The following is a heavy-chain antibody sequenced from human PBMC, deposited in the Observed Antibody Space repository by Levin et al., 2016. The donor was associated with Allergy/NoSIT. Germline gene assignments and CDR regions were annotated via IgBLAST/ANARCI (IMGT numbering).Heavy chain of an antibody. D-gene: IGHD6-13*01. CDR1: GFTFSSYS. V-gene: IGHV3-15*01. J-gene: IGHJ4*02. CDR3: IIPKIEAGGLFAY. CDR2: IKSETDGGTT. Sequence: GGSLRLSCAASGFTFSSYSMNWVRQAPGKGLEWVGRIKSETDGGTTDYAAPVKGRFTISRDASKNTLYLQMNSLKIEDTAMYYCIIPKIEAGGLFAYWGQGTLVTVSS.